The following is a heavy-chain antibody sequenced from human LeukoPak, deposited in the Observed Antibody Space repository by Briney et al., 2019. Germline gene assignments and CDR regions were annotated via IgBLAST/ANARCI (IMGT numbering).Heavy chain of an antibody. V-gene: IGHV3-21*01. D-gene: IGHD2-8*01. CDR1: GFTFSSYS. Sequence: GGSLRLSCAASGFTFSSYSMNWVRQAPGKGLEWVSSISSSSSYIYYADSVKGRFTISRDNAKNSLYLQMNSLRAEDTAAYYCARGRTLSHIVLMVYAIPGNYYGMDVWGQGTTVTVSS. J-gene: IGHJ6*02. CDR2: ISSSSSYI. CDR3: ARGRTLSHIVLMVYAIPGNYYGMDV.